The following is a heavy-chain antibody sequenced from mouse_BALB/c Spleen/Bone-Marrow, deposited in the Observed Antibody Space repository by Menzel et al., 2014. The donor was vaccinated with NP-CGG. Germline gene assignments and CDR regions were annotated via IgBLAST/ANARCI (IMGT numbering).Heavy chain of an antibody. D-gene: IGHD1-2*01. J-gene: IGHJ3*01. V-gene: IGHV4-1*02. CDR2: INPESSTI. CDR3: ARLHYYGFSAY. Sequence: EVKLMESGGGLVQPGGSLKVSCAASGFDFSGYWMSWVRQAPGKGLEWIGEINPESSTINYTPSLKDKFIISRDNAKNTLYLQMSKVRSEDTALYYCARLHYYGFSAYWGQGTLVTVSA. CDR1: GFDFSGYW.